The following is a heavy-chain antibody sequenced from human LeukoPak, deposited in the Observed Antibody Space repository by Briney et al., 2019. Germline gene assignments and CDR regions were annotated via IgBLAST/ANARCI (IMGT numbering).Heavy chain of an antibody. CDR3: ARERVMGEYYFDY. J-gene: IGHJ4*02. D-gene: IGHD3-16*01. V-gene: IGHV3-21*01. CDR2: ISSSSSYI. CDR1: GFTFSSYS. Sequence: PGGSLRLSCAASGFTFSSYSMNWVRQAPGKGLEWVSSISSSSSYIYYADSVKGRFTISRDNAKNSLYLQMNSLRAEDTAVYYCARERVMGEYYFDYWGQGTLVTVSS.